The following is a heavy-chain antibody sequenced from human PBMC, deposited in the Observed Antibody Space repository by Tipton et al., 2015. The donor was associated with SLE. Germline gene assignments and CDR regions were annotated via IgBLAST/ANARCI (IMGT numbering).Heavy chain of an antibody. CDR2: INTDGSHT. D-gene: IGHD3/OR15-3a*01. J-gene: IGHJ2*01. Sequence: GSLRLSCAASGFTFRTYWMHWVRQVPGKGLVWISHINTDGSHTNYADSVKGRFTISRDNAMNTLNLQMNSLRGEDSAVYYCARVGCLWTGSRRLGGWYLDLWGRGTLVTVAS. CDR1: GFTFRTYW. CDR3: ARVGCLWTGSRRLGGWYLDL. V-gene: IGHV3-74*01.